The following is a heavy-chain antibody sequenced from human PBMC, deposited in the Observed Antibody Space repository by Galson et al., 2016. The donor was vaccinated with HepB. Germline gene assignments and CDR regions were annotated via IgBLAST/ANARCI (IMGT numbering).Heavy chain of an antibody. D-gene: IGHD3-22*01. Sequence: SLRLSCAASGFTFRSHAMSWVRQAPGRGLQWVSSITAGSNSTFYADSVKGRFTMSRDNSTNTLSPQMNSLRAEDTAIYYCARDPASFYYDSRFHPHDYWGQGTLVTVSS. CDR1: GFTFRSHA. CDR2: ITAGSNST. V-gene: IGHV3-23*01. CDR3: ARDPASFYYDSRFHPHDY. J-gene: IGHJ4*02.